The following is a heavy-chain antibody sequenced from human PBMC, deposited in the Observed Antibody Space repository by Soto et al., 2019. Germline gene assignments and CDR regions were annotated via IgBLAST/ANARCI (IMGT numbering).Heavy chain of an antibody. J-gene: IGHJ4*02. CDR3: AIPRGFLTGYFDY. V-gene: IGHV4-30-2*01. CDR1: GGSISSGGYS. D-gene: IGHD3-9*01. CDR2: IYHSGST. Sequence: PSETLSLTCAVSGGSISSGGYSWSWIRQPPGKGLEWIGDIYHSGSTYYNPSLKSRVTISVDTSKNQFSLILTSLTAADTAVYYCAIPRGFLTGYFDYWGQGTLVTVSS.